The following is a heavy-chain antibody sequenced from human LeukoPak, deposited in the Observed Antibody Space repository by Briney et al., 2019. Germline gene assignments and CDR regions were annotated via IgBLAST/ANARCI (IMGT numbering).Heavy chain of an antibody. Sequence: GESLKISCKGSGYSFTTNWIAWVRQMPGKGLEWMGIIYPGDSDTRYSPSFQGQVTISVDKSINTAYLQWSSLKASDTAIYYCARGSGWYYFDYWGQGTLVTVSS. V-gene: IGHV5-51*01. D-gene: IGHD6-19*01. J-gene: IGHJ4*02. CDR1: GYSFTTNW. CDR3: ARGSGWYYFDY. CDR2: IYPGDSDT.